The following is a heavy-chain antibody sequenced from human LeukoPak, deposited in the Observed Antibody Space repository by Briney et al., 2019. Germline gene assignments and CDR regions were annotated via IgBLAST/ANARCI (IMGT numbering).Heavy chain of an antibody. V-gene: IGHV3-20*04. D-gene: IGHD2-15*01. Sequence: PGGSLRLSCAASGFTFSSYAMSWVRQVPGKGLEWVSGINWNGGSTGYADSVKGRFTISRDNAKNSLYLQMNSLRAEDTALYYCARVGSEEGYYFDYWGQGTLVTVSS. CDR1: GFTFSSYA. J-gene: IGHJ4*02. CDR2: INWNGGST. CDR3: ARVGSEEGYYFDY.